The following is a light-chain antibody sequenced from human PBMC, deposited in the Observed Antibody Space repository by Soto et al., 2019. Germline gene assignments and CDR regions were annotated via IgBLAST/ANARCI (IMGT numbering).Light chain of an antibody. CDR3: QKCNRAPRT. CDR2: AAS. V-gene: IGKV1-27*01. Sequence: DIQMTQSPSSLSASIGDRVTITCRASQDISNFLAWYQQKPGKTPKVLIYAASSLQSGVPSRFSGSGSGADFTLTISSPQPEDVATYFCQKCNRAPRTSGQRTPVEIK. J-gene: IGKJ1*01. CDR1: QDISNF.